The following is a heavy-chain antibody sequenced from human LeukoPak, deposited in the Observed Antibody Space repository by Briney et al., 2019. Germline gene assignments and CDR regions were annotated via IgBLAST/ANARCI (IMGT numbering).Heavy chain of an antibody. J-gene: IGHJ4*02. V-gene: IGHV1-2*02. CDR2: INPNSGGT. CDR3: ALNDYGDGLGY. Sequence: ASVKVSCKASGYTFTVYYIHWVRQAPGQGLEWMGWINPNSGGTNYAQRFQGRVTMTRDTSFSTAHMELSRLRSDDTAVYYCALNDYGDGLGYWGQGTLVTVFS. CDR1: GYTFTVYY. D-gene: IGHD4-17*01.